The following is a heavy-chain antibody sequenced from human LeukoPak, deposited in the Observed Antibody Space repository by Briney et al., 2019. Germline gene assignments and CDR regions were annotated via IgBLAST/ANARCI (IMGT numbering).Heavy chain of an antibody. CDR1: GYTFTSYY. D-gene: IGHD3-3*01. Sequence: ASVKVSCKASGYTFTSYYMHWMRQAPGQGLEWMGIINPSGGSTSYAQKFQGRVTMTRDTSTSTVYMELSSLRSEDTAVYYCASPIRFLEWLDAFDIWGQGTMVTVSS. V-gene: IGHV1-46*01. J-gene: IGHJ3*02. CDR2: INPSGGST. CDR3: ASPIRFLEWLDAFDI.